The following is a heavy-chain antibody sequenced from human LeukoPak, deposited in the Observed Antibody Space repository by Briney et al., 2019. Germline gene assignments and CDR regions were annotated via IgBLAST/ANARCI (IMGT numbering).Heavy chain of an antibody. D-gene: IGHD3-9*01. CDR1: GFTFSSHW. CDR2: IKQDGSEK. Sequence: GGSLRLSCAASGFTFSSHWMSWVRQAPGKGLEWVANIKQDGSEKYYVDTVKGRFTISTDNAKNSLYLQMNSLRAEDTAVYYCARTPRYFDWLFDYWGQGTLVTVSS. J-gene: IGHJ4*02. CDR3: ARTPRYFDWLFDY. V-gene: IGHV3-7*01.